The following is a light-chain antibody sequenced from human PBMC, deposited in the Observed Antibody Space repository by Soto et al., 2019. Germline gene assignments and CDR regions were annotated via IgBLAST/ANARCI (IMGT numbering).Light chain of an antibody. Sequence: QSVLTQPPSVSGAPGQRVTISCTGSSSNIGAGYDVHWYQQLPGTAPKLIIYGNSNRPSGVPDRFSGSKSGTSASLAITGLQAEDEDEDYCQSYDSSLSGSKVFGTGTKLTVL. CDR1: SSNIGAGYD. V-gene: IGLV1-40*01. CDR2: GNS. CDR3: QSYDSSLSGSKV. J-gene: IGLJ1*01.